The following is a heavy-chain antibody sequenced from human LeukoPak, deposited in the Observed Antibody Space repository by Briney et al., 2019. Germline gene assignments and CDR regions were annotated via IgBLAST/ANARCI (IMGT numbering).Heavy chain of an antibody. Sequence: SVKVSCKASGGTFSSYAISWVRQAPGQGLEWMGGIIPIFGTANYAQKFQGRVTISTDESTSTAYMELSSLRSEDTAVYFCARILTRIVVAGPHYYYMDVWGKGTTVTVSS. D-gene: IGHD6-19*01. CDR2: IIPIFGTA. V-gene: IGHV1-69*05. CDR1: GGTFSSYA. J-gene: IGHJ6*03. CDR3: ARILTRIVVAGPHYYYMDV.